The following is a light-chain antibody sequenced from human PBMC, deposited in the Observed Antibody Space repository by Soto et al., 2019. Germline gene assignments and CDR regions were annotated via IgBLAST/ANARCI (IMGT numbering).Light chain of an antibody. J-gene: IGKJ2*01. V-gene: IGKV3-15*01. Sequence: EIVLTQSPATLSVSPGNRATLSCRDSQSVNSDLAWYQQKPGQAPRLLIYGASTRATGTPIRFSGSGSGTESTLTISSLQSEYFAVYFCQQYNNWPPYTFGQGTKLEIK. CDR2: GAS. CDR1: QSVNSD. CDR3: QQYNNWPPYT.